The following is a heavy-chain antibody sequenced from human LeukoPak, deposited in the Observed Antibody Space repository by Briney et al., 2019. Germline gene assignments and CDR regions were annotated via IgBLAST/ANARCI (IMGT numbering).Heavy chain of an antibody. CDR1: GFTFSSYS. CDR3: ARDRGGWDGLDYYYGMDV. CDR2: ISSSSSYI. V-gene: IGHV3-21*01. D-gene: IGHD6-19*01. Sequence: GGSLRLSCAASGFTFSSYSMNWVRQAPGKGLEWVSSISSSSSYIYYADSAKGRFTISRDNAKNSLYLQMNSLRAEDTAVYYCARDRGGWDGLDYYYGMDVWGKGTTVTVSS. J-gene: IGHJ6*04.